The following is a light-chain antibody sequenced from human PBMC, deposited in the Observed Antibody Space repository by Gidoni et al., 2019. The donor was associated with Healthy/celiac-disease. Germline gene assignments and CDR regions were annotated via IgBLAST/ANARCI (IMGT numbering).Light chain of an antibody. CDR3: QSYDSSLSGSGV. Sequence: QSVLTQPPSVSGAPGQRVPISCTGSSSNIGAGYDVHWYQQLPGTAPKLLISGNSNRPSGVPDRFSGSKSGTSASLAITGLQAEDEADYYCQSYDSSLSGSGVFGGGTKLTVL. CDR1: SSNIGAGYD. J-gene: IGLJ3*02. CDR2: GNS. V-gene: IGLV1-40*01.